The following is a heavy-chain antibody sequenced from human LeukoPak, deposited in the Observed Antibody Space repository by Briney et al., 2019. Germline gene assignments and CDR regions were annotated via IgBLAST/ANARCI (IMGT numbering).Heavy chain of an antibody. CDR1: GYTFTSYG. J-gene: IGHJ4*02. V-gene: IGHV1-18*01. Sequence: ASVKVSCKASGYTFTSYGISWVRQAPGQGLEWMGWISAYNGNTNYARKPQGRVTMTTDTSTSTAYMELRSLRSDDTAVYYCARASSSGWFDYWGQGTLVTVSS. CDR2: ISAYNGNT. D-gene: IGHD6-19*01. CDR3: ARASSSGWFDY.